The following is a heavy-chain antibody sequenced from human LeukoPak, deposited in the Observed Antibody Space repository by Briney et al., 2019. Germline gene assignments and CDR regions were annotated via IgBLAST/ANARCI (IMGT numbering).Heavy chain of an antibody. CDR1: GFTFSSYA. V-gene: IGHV3-30*04. CDR2: ISYDGSNK. CDR3: ARDSALGGPFDY. J-gene: IGHJ4*02. Sequence: QPGRSLRLSCAASGFTFSSYAMHWVRQAPGKGLEWVAVISYDGSNKYYADSVKGRFTISRDTSKNTLYLQMNSLRAEDTAVYYCARDSALGGPFDYWGQGTLVTVSS.